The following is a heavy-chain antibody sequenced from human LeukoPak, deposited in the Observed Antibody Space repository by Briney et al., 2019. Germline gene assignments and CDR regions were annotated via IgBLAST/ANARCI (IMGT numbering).Heavy chain of an antibody. CDR1: GFIFSDTY. CDR3: ARNRGSYYQYYFDY. D-gene: IGHD3-10*01. Sequence: GGSLRLSCAASGFIFSDTYMNWIRQAPGKGLEWVSYISSSGIAKNYADSVKGRFTISRDNAKNSLYLQMNSLRAEDTAVYYCARNRGSYYQYYFDYWGQGTLVTVSS. CDR2: ISSSGIAK. J-gene: IGHJ4*02. V-gene: IGHV3-11*04.